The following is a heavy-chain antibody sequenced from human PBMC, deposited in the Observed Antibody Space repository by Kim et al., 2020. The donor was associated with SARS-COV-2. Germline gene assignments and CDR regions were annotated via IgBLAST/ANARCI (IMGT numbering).Heavy chain of an antibody. J-gene: IGHJ3*02. CDR3: AKDWPPMYIAVAVTDAFDI. D-gene: IGHD6-19*01. CDR2: ISGSGGST. V-gene: IGHV3-23*01. Sequence: GGSLRLSCAASGFTFSSYAMSWVRQAPGKGLEWVSAISGSGGSTYYADSVKGRFTISRDNSKNTLYLQMNSLRAEDTAVYYCAKDWPPMYIAVAVTDAFDIWGQGTMVTVSS. CDR1: GFTFSSYA.